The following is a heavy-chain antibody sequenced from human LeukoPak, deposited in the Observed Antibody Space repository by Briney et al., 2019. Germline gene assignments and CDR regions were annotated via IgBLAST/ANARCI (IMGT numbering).Heavy chain of an antibody. J-gene: IGHJ5*02. D-gene: IGHD3-9*01. Sequence: KPSETLSLTCTVSGGSISSSSYYWGWIRQPPGKGLEWIGSIYYSGSIYYNPSLKSRVTISVDTSKNQFSLKLSSVTAADTAVYYCARGRGNYDILTGWKNWFDPWGQGTLVTVSS. CDR3: ARGRGNYDILTGWKNWFDP. CDR2: IYYSGSI. CDR1: GGSISSSSYY. V-gene: IGHV4-39*01.